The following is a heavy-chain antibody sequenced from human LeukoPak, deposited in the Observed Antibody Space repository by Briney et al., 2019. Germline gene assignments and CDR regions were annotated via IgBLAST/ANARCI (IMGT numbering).Heavy chain of an antibody. J-gene: IGHJ3*02. V-gene: IGHV3-23*01. CDR3: AKDLGYCSSTSCRTFVAFDI. CDR1: GFTFSSYA. Sequence: PGGSLRLSCAASGFTFSSYAMSWVRQAPGKELEWVSAISGSGGSTYYADSVKGRFTISRDNSKNTLYLQMNSLRAEDTAVYHCAKDLGYCSSTSCRTFVAFDIWGQGTMVTVSS. CDR2: ISGSGGST. D-gene: IGHD2-2*01.